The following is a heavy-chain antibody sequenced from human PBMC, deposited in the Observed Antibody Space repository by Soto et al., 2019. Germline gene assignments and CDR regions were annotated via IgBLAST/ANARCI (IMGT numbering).Heavy chain of an antibody. CDR1: GFTFSSYS. V-gene: IGHV3-21*01. Sequence: GGSLRLSCAASGFTFSSYSMNWVRQAPGKGLEWVSSISSSSSYIYYADSVKGRFTISRDNAKNSLYLQMNSLRAEDTAVYYCASIDSSGYGVYYYYGMDVWGQGTRVTVSS. D-gene: IGHD3-22*01. CDR3: ASIDSSGYGVYYYYGMDV. J-gene: IGHJ6*02. CDR2: ISSSSSYI.